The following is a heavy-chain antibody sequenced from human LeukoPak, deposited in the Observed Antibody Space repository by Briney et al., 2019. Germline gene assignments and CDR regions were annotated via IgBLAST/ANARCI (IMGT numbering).Heavy chain of an antibody. D-gene: IGHD6-19*01. Sequence: GGSLRLSCAASGFTFSSYWMSWVRQAPGKGLEWVANIKQDGSEKNYADSVKARFTISRDNSKNSLFLQMNSLRAEDTAVYFCARQWLAFDSWGQGTLVAVSS. CDR1: GFTFSSYW. V-gene: IGHV3-7*01. J-gene: IGHJ4*02. CDR3: ARQWLAFDS. CDR2: IKQDGSEK.